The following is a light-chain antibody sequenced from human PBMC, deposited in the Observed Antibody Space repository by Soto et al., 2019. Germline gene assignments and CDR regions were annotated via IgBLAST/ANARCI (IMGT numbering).Light chain of an antibody. CDR1: QSVSSN. CDR3: QQYNNWPPLT. J-gene: IGKJ1*01. V-gene: IGKV3-15*01. Sequence: VMTQSPATLSVSPGERATLSCRASQSVSSNLAWYQQKPGQAPRLLIYGSSTRATGIPARFSGSGSGTEFTLTISSLQSEDFAVYYCQQYNNWPPLTFGQGTKVDIK. CDR2: GSS.